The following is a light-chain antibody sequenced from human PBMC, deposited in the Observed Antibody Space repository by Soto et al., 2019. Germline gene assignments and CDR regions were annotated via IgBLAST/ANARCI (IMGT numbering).Light chain of an antibody. CDR2: EVS. CDR3: SSHTSSSTSVV. Sequence: QSALTQPASVSGSPGQSITISCTGTSSDVGGYNYVSWYQQHPGKAPKLMIYEVSNRPSGVSNRFSGSKSGNTASPRISGLQAEDEADYYCSSHTSSSTSVVFGGGTKVTVL. V-gene: IGLV2-14*01. J-gene: IGLJ2*01. CDR1: SSDVGGYNY.